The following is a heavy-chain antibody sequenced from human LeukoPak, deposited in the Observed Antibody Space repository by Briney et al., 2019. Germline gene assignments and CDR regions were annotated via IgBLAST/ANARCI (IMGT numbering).Heavy chain of an antibody. J-gene: IGHJ4*02. D-gene: IGHD3-22*01. CDR2: IIPIFGTA. V-gene: IGHV1-69*13. CDR1: GGTFSSYA. Sequence: SVKVSCKASGGTFSSYAISWVRQAPGQGLEWMGGIIPIFGTANYAQKFQGRVTITADESTSTAYMELSSLRSENTAVYYCARTAYYYDSSGYYGGYWGQGTLVTVSS. CDR3: ARTAYYYDSSGYYGGY.